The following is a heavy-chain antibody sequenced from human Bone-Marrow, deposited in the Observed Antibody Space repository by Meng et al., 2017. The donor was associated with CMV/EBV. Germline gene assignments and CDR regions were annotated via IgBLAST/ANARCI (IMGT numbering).Heavy chain of an antibody. CDR1: GFTFSSYS. CDR2: ISSSGSTI. J-gene: IGHJ4*02. Sequence: GGSLRLSCAASGFTFSSYSMNWVRQAPGKGLEWVSYISSSGSTIYYADSVKGRFTISRDNAKNSLYLQMNSLRAEDTAVYYCARDRGDAWCGRWGQGTLVTVSS. D-gene: IGHD2-15*01. V-gene: IGHV3-48*04. CDR3: ARDRGDAWCGR.